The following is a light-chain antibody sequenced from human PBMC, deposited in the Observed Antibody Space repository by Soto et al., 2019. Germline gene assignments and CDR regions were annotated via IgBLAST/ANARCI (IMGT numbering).Light chain of an antibody. V-gene: IGLV2-14*01. CDR2: EVR. CDR1: TNDIGGYNY. CDR3: CSYSVSAPLV. Sequence: QSALTQPASVSGSPGQSITISCSGTTNDIGGYNYVSWYQHHPGKVPKVIIYEVRNRPSGVSNRFSGSKSGNTASLTISGLQAEDEADYYCCSYSVSAPLVFGGGTKVTVL. J-gene: IGLJ3*02.